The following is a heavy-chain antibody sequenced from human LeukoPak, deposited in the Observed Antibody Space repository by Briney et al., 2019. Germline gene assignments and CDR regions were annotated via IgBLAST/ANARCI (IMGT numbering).Heavy chain of an antibody. Sequence: GGSLRLSCAASGFTFSSYWMHWDRQAPGKGLVWVSRINSDGSSTSYADSVRGRFTISRDNAKNTLYLQMNSLRAEDTAVYYCARDDNHYYDSSGHFSYWGQGTLVTVSS. J-gene: IGHJ4*02. CDR2: INSDGSST. V-gene: IGHV3-74*01. CDR1: GFTFSSYW. D-gene: IGHD3-22*01. CDR3: ARDDNHYYDSSGHFSY.